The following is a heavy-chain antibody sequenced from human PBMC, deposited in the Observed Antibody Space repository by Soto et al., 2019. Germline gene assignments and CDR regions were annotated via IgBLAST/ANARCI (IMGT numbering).Heavy chain of an antibody. V-gene: IGHV4-59*01. J-gene: IGHJ6*02. CDR1: GGSISSYY. CDR3: ARGGRSFGYYYYGMDV. D-gene: IGHD2-15*01. Sequence: SETLSLTCTVSGGSISSYYWSWIRQPPGKGLEWIGYIYYSGSTNYNPSLKSRVTISVDTSKNQFSLKLSSVTAADTAVYYCARGGRSFGYYYYGMDVWGQGTTVTVSS. CDR2: IYYSGST.